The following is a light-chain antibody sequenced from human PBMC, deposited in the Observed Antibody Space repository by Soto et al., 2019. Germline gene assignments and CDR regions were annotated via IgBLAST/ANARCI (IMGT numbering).Light chain of an antibody. CDR1: QGLKF. V-gene: IGKV1-12*01. CDR3: QKGNSLTFT. Sequence: DIQMTQSPSSVSASIGDTVTITCRASQGLKFLAWYQQKPGKAPRLLIYEATNLQSGVPPRFSGSGSGTDFTLTISSLQPEDMATYFCQKGNSLTFTFGQGIRLEIK. J-gene: IGKJ5*01. CDR2: EAT.